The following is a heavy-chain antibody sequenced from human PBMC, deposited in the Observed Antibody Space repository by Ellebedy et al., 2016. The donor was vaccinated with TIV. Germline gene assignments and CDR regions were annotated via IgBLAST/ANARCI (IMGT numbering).Heavy chain of an antibody. J-gene: IGHJ5*02. Sequence: ASVKVSCKASGYTFTSYYMHWVRQAPGQGLEWMGIINPSGGSTSYAQKFQGRVTMTRDTSISTAYMELSRLRSDDTAVYYCARALPWFGELLIGRYNWFDPWGQGTLVTVSS. CDR2: INPSGGST. D-gene: IGHD3-10*01. CDR1: GYTFTSYY. V-gene: IGHV1-46*01. CDR3: ARALPWFGELLIGRYNWFDP.